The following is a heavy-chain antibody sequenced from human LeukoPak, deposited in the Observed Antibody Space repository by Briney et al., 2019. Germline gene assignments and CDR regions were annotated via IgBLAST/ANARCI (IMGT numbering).Heavy chain of an antibody. CDR2: ISGSHTDT. V-gene: IGHV3-23*01. CDR1: GFTFSSYA. Sequence: GGSLRLSCAASGFTFSSYAMSWVRQAPGKGLEWVSTISGSHTDTNYADSVKGRFTISRDNSKNTLYLQMNSLRAEDTAVYYCAKHLWRDLLWFGEGYYFGYWGQGTLVTVSS. J-gene: IGHJ4*02. CDR3: AKHLWRDLLWFGEGYYFGY. D-gene: IGHD3-10*01.